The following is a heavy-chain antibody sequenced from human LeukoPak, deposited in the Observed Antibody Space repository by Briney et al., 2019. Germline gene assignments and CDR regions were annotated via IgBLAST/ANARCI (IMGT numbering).Heavy chain of an antibody. D-gene: IGHD2-2*01. CDR3: ARVGVVVPAAIEYYFDY. CDR2: IYSGGST. V-gene: IGHV3-66*01. Sequence: PGGSLRLSCAASGFTFSSYWMSWVRQAPGKGLEWVSVIYSGGSTYYADSVKGRFTISRDNSKNTLYLQMNSLRAEDTAVYYCARVGVVVPAAIEYYFDYWGRGTLVTVSS. J-gene: IGHJ4*02. CDR1: GFTFSSYW.